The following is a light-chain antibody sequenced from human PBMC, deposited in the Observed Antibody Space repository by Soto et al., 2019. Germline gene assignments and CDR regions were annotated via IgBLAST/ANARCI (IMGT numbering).Light chain of an antibody. CDR3: CSYAGSSTFLYV. V-gene: IGLV2-23*03. CDR2: EGS. CDR1: SSDVGSYNL. Sequence: QSVLTPPAPVSGSPGQSITISCPGTSSDVGSYNLVSWYQQHPGKAPKLMIYEGSKRPSGVSNRFSGSKSGNTASLTISGLQAEDEADYYCCSYAGSSTFLYVFGTGTKVTVL. J-gene: IGLJ1*01.